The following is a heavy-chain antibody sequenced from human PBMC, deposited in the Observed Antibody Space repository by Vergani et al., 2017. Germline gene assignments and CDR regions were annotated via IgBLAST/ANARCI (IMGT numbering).Heavy chain of an antibody. CDR2: TWYDGNNK. CDR3: ASRDITIFGVVIIRGYYYYGMDV. D-gene: IGHD3-3*01. Sequence: QVQLVESGGGVVQPGRSLRLSCAASGFTFNQYGMHWVRQAPGKGLEWVAVTWYDGNNKQYADSVKGRFTISRDNSKSTMYLQMNSLRDEDTAVYYCASRDITIFGVVIIRGYYYYGMDVWGQGTTVTVSS. V-gene: IGHV3-33*01. J-gene: IGHJ6*02. CDR1: GFTFNQYG.